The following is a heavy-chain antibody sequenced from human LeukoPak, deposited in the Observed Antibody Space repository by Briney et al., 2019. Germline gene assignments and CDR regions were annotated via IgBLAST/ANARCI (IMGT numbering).Heavy chain of an antibody. Sequence: PGGSLRLSCAASGFTFSSYEMNWVRQAPGKGLEWVSYISSSGSIIYYADSVKGRFTISRDNAKNSLYLQMNSLRAEDTAVYYCARVGYYDSSGPCPDYWGQGTLVTVSS. V-gene: IGHV3-48*03. CDR2: ISSSGSII. J-gene: IGHJ4*02. CDR1: GFTFSSYE. D-gene: IGHD3-22*01. CDR3: ARVGYYDSSGPCPDY.